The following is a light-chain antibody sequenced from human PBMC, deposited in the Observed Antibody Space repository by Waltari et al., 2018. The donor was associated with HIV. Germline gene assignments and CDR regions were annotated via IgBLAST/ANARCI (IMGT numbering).Light chain of an antibody. CDR1: SSDFGGYNY. Sequence: QSALTQPASVSGSLGQSITISCTGTSSDFGGYNYVSWYQQHPDTAPKLMIYDVSNRPSGVSKRFSDSKSGNTASLTISGLQAEDEADYYCASYTSSFVVFGGGTKLTVL. CDR3: ASYTSSFVV. V-gene: IGLV2-14*03. CDR2: DVS. J-gene: IGLJ2*01.